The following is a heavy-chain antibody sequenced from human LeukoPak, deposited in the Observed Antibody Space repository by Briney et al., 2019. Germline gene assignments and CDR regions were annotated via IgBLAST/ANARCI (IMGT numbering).Heavy chain of an antibody. CDR1: AFSLSTHGLG. D-gene: IGHD3-22*01. Sequence: SAPTLVNPTQTLTLTCTFSAFSLSTHGLGVGFIRQPPAKALEWLALIYWNDYHVYSPFLKNRLTITKDTSKNQVILTMTNMDPVDIATYYCAHDPNYYDSSGYYYGGAFDIWGQGTMVTVSS. CDR3: AHDPNYYDSSGYYYGGAFDI. V-gene: IGHV2-5*01. CDR2: IYWNDYH. J-gene: IGHJ3*02.